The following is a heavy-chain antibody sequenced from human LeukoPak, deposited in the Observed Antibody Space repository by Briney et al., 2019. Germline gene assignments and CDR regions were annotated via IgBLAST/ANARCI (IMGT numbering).Heavy chain of an antibody. CDR3: ARQRDDYVDY. V-gene: IGHV5-51*01. CDR2: IHPSDSDT. Sequence: GESLRISCKGSGYSFTTYWIGWVRQMPGKGLEWMGIIHPSDSDTRYSPSFQGQVTISADKSITTAYLQWSSLKASDTAMYYCARQRDDYVDYWGQGTQVTVSS. CDR1: GYSFTTYW. J-gene: IGHJ4*02.